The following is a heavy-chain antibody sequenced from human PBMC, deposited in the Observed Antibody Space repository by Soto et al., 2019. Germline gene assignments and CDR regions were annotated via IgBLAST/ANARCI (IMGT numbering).Heavy chain of an antibody. J-gene: IGHJ4*02. CDR2: IYWDDDK. Sequence: QITLKESGPTLVKPTQTLTLTCTFSGFSLSTSGVGVGWIRQPPGKALEWLALIYWDDDKRYSPSLKSRLTITKDTSKNQVVLTMTNMDPVDTDTYYCAHAANPGSSHPWAIFDYWGQGTLVTVSS. CDR1: GFSLSTSGVG. CDR3: AHAANPGSSHPWAIFDY. V-gene: IGHV2-5*02. D-gene: IGHD6-13*01.